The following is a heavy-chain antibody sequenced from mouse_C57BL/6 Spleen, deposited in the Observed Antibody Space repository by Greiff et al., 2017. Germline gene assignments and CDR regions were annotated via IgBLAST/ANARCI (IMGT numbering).Heavy chain of an antibody. Sequence: QVQLKQPGAELVMPGASVKLSCKASGYTFTSYWMHWVKQRPGQGLEWIGEIDPSDSYTNYNQKFKGKSTLTVDKSSSTAYMQLSSLTSEDSAVYYCARSVSYYGSSYWYFDVWGTGTTVTVSS. J-gene: IGHJ1*03. V-gene: IGHV1-69*01. CDR2: IDPSDSYT. D-gene: IGHD1-1*01. CDR3: ARSVSYYGSSYWYFDV. CDR1: GYTFTSYW.